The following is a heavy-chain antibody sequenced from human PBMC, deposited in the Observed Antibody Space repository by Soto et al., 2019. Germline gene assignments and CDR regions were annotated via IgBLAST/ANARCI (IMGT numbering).Heavy chain of an antibody. V-gene: IGHV5-10-1*01. CDR3: ARYPYYDSSGNVDY. CDR1: GYSFTSYW. Sequence: GESLKISCKGSGYSFTSYWISWVRQMPGKGLEWMGRIDPSDSYTSYSPSFQGHVTIPADKSISTAYLQWSSLKASDTAMYYCARYPYYDSSGNVDYWGQGTLVTVSS. J-gene: IGHJ4*02. CDR2: IDPSDSYT. D-gene: IGHD3-22*01.